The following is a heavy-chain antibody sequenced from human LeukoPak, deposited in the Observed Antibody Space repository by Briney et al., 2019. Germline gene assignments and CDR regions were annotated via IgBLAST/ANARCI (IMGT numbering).Heavy chain of an antibody. V-gene: IGHV3-33*06. CDR2: IWYDGSSK. CDR3: AKDFSYYDSSGSGPDY. CDR1: GFTFSSYG. Sequence: GRSLRLSCAASGFTFSSYGMHWVRQAPGKGLEWVAVIWYDGSSKYYTDSVKGRFTIFRDNSKNTLYLQMNSLRAEDTAVYYCAKDFSYYDSSGSGPDYWGRGTLVIVSS. J-gene: IGHJ4*02. D-gene: IGHD3-22*01.